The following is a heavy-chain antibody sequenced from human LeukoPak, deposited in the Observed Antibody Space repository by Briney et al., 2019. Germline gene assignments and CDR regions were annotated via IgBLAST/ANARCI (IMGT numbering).Heavy chain of an antibody. D-gene: IGHD6-19*01. J-gene: IGHJ4*02. V-gene: IGHV4-59*01. CDR1: GGSMSNYY. CDR2: IYYRGST. CDR3: ARDLSSGWYYFDY. Sequence: PSETLSLTCSVSGGSMSNYYWSWIRQPPGKGLDWIGYIYYRGSTNYNPSLKSRVTISLDTSKNQFSLKVTSVTAADTAVYYCARDLSSGWYYFDYWGQGTLVTVSS.